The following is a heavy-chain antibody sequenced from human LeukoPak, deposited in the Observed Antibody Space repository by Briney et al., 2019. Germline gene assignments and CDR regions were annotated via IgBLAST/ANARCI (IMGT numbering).Heavy chain of an antibody. D-gene: IGHD2-2*01. CDR2: INYCGTT. Sequence: PSETLSLTCSVSGASISSRSYYWGWIRQPPGKGLEWIGSINYCGTTYYNPSLKSRVTISVDTSKNQFSLRLSSVTAADTAVYYCARVDIAVVPSTTFDYWGQGTLVTVSS. J-gene: IGHJ4*02. V-gene: IGHV4-39*01. CDR1: GASISSRSYY. CDR3: ARVDIAVVPSTTFDY.